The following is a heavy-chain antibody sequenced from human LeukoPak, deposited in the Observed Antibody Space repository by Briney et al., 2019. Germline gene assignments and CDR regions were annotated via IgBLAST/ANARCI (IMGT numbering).Heavy chain of an antibody. D-gene: IGHD2-2*01. V-gene: IGHV1-2*02. CDR2: INPNSGDT. CDR3: AGANFLYCSSTTCLFDY. CDR1: GYTFTDYY. Sequence: GASVKVSCKASGYTFTDYYLHWVRQAPGQGFEWMGWINPNSGDTNYAQKFQGRVTMTRDTSISTAHMVMSRLRSDDTAVYYCAGANFLYCSSTTCLFDYWGQGTLVTVSS. J-gene: IGHJ4*02.